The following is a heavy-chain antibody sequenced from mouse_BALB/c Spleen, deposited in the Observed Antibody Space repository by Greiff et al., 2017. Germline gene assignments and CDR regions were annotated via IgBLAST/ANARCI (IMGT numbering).Heavy chain of an antibody. Sequence: EVKLVESGGGLVQPKGSLKLSCAASGFTFNTYAMHWVCQAPGKGLEWVARIRSKSNNYATYYADSVKDRFTISRDDSQSMLYLQMNNLKTEDTAMYYCVRDGYGMDYWGQGTSVTVSS. J-gene: IGHJ4*01. CDR3: VRDGYGMDY. V-gene: IGHV10-3*03. D-gene: IGHD2-2*01. CDR1: GFTFNTYA. CDR2: IRSKSNNYAT.